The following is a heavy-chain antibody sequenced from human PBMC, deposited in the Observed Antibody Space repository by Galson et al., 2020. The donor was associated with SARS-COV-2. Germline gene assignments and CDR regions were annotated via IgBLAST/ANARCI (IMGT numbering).Heavy chain of an antibody. CDR3: VRVGRRSASLPFDP. D-gene: IGHD6-25*01. Sequence: SETLSLTCAISGASITDDGYSWSWVRQPPGKGLEWIGYIHHSGTTYYNPSLKSRVSISRDTSKSQISLNVRSVTAADTAVFYCVRVGRRSASLPFDPWGQGALVTVSS. V-gene: IGHV4-30-4*07. CDR2: IHHSGTT. CDR1: GASITDDGYS. J-gene: IGHJ5*02.